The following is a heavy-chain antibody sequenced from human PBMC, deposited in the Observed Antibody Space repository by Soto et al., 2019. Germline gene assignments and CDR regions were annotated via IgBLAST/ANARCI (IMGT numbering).Heavy chain of an antibody. Sequence: QVHLEESGPGLVKPSGTLSLTCAVSSGSISSSDWWTWVRQPPGKGLEWIGEINHRGTTNYNPFLKSRAIISVDKSQNQSSLRLTSLTAADTAVYYCARENRGTIHPYSYYMDVWGKGATVTVSS. CDR2: INHRGTT. CDR1: SGSISSSDW. V-gene: IGHV4-4*02. CDR3: ARENRGTIHPYSYYMDV. D-gene: IGHD1-7*01. J-gene: IGHJ6*03.